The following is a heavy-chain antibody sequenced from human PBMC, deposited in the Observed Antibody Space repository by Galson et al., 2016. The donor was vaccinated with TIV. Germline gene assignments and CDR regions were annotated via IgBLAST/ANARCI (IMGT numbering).Heavy chain of an antibody. CDR2: FYYGGNT. D-gene: IGHD2-2*01. J-gene: IGHJ3*02. CDR3: ARGEWPSVPDAMQAFDI. CDR1: GDSISSSSCF. Sequence: SETLSLTCTVSGDSISSSSCFWGWIRQPPGKGLEWIGNFYYGGNTYYNPSLMSLKSRVTISLDISKNQFSLKVKSVTAADTAMYHCARGEWPSVPDAMQAFDIWGQGTMVAVSS. V-gene: IGHV4-39*07.